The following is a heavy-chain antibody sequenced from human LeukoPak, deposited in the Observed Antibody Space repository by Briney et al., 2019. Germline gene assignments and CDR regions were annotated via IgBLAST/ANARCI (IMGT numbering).Heavy chain of an antibody. D-gene: IGHD6-13*01. V-gene: IGHV3-23*01. CDR3: AKGPTAAADTRYYYYDMDV. CDR1: GFTFSSYA. CDR2: ISGSGGST. J-gene: IGHJ6*03. Sequence: AGGSLRLSCAASGFTFSSYAMSWVRQAPGKGLEWVSAISGSGGSTYYADSVKGRFTISRDNSKNTLYLQMNSLRAEDTAVYYCAKGPTAAADTRYYYYDMDVWGKGTTVTVSS.